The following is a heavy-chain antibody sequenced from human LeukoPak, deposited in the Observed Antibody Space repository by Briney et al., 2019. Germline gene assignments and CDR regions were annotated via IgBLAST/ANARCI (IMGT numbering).Heavy chain of an antibody. V-gene: IGHV4-61*02. CDR1: GGSISSGSYY. J-gene: IGHJ4*02. CDR3: ARAGSYCLDY. Sequence: SETLSLTCTVSGGSISSGSYYWSWIRQPAGKGLEWIGRIYTSGSTNYNPSLKSRVTISVDKAKNQFSLTLNSVTAADTAVYYCARAGSYCLDYWGQGTLVTGSS. CDR2: IYTSGST. D-gene: IGHD1-26*01.